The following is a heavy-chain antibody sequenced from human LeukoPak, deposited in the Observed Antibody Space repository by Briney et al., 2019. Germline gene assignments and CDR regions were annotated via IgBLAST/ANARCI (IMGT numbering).Heavy chain of an antibody. J-gene: IGHJ4*02. CDR1: GYTFTSYG. CDR2: ISAYNGNT. D-gene: IGHD3-9*01. Sequence: GASVKVSCKASGYTFTSYGISWVRQAPGQGLEWMGWISAYNGNTNYAQKLQGRVTMTTDTSTSTAYMELRSLRSDDTAVYYCARGADEIGSPDRLRYFDWLLAPPRLGGFDYWGQGTLVTVSS. CDR3: ARGADEIGSPDRLRYFDWLLAPPRLGGFDY. V-gene: IGHV1-18*01.